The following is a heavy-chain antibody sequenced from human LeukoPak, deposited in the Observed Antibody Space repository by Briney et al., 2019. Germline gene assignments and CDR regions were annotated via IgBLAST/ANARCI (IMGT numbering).Heavy chain of an antibody. Sequence: SGPTLVNPTQTPTLTCTFSGFSLSPSGVGVGWIRQPPGKALEWLTLIYWDNDKRYSPSLKSRLTITKDTSKNQVVLTMTNMDPVDTATYYCAHTLVEMATITWSFDYWGQGTLVTVSS. D-gene: IGHD5-24*01. CDR2: IYWDNDK. J-gene: IGHJ4*02. CDR1: GFSLSPSGVG. CDR3: AHTLVEMATITWSFDY. V-gene: IGHV2-5*02.